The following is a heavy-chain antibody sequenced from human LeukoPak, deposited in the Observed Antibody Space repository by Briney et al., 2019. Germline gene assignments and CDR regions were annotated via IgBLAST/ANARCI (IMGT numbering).Heavy chain of an antibody. J-gene: IGHJ3*02. CDR2: LSGSGGVT. D-gene: IGHD1-14*01. Sequence: GGSLRLSCVASGFSFSNYPMSWVRQAPGKGLEWVSSLSGSGGVTYYADSVKGRFTISRDNSKNTLYLHMNSLRAEDTAVYYCANFLSAPNRYDAFDIWGQGTMVTVSS. CDR1: GFSFSNYP. V-gene: IGHV3-23*01. CDR3: ANFLSAPNRYDAFDI.